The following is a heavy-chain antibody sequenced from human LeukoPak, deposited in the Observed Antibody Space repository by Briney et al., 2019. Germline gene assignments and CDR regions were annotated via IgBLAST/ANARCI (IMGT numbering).Heavy chain of an antibody. Sequence: SETLSLTCAVYGGSFSGYYWSWIRQPPAQGLEWVGVINHSGSTNYNPSLKSRVTISVDTSKNQFSLKLSSVTAADTAVYYCARGIVPAARGNWFDPWGQGTLVTVSS. CDR2: INHSGST. D-gene: IGHD2-2*01. V-gene: IGHV4-34*01. J-gene: IGHJ5*02. CDR3: ARGIVPAARGNWFDP. CDR1: GGSFSGYY.